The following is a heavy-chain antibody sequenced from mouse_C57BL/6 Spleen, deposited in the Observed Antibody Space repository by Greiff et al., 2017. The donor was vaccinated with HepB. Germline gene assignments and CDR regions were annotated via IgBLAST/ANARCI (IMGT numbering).Heavy chain of an antibody. CDR1: GYAFSSSW. Sequence: QVQLKESGPELVKPGASVKISCKASGYAFSSSWMNWVKQRPGKGLEWIGRIYPGDGDTNYNGKFKGKATLTADKSSSTAYMQLSSLTSEDSAVYFCVRDYYGSLYFDVWGTGTTVTVSS. D-gene: IGHD1-1*01. J-gene: IGHJ1*03. CDR3: VRDYYGSLYFDV. CDR2: IYPGDGDT. V-gene: IGHV1-82*01.